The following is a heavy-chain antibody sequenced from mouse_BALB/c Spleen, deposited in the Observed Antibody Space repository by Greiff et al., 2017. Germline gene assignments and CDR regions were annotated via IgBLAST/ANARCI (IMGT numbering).Heavy chain of an antibody. CDR2: IDPENGDT. Sequence: EVQLQESGAELVRSGASVKLSCTASGFNIKDYYMHWVKQRPEQGLEWIGWIDPENGDTEYAPKFQGKATMTADTSSNTAYLQLSSLTSEDTAVYYCNKGSTGGFAYWGQGTLVTVSA. CDR1: GFNIKDYY. D-gene: IGHD4-1*02. CDR3: NKGSTGGFAY. J-gene: IGHJ3*01. V-gene: IGHV14-4*02.